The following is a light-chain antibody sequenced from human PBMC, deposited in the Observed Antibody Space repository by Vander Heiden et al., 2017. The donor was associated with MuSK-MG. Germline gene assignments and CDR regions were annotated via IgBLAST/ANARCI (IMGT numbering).Light chain of an antibody. CDR3: QQNDGSPWT. CDR1: QNIMSY. Sequence: DIQMTQSPSSLSASVGDRVTITCRASQNIMSYLNWYQHKPGKAPKLLIYGASSLQSGVPSKFSGGGSGTDFTLTISRLQPEDFATYYCQQNDGSPWTFGQGTQVEIK. V-gene: IGKV1-39*01. J-gene: IGKJ1*01. CDR2: GAS.